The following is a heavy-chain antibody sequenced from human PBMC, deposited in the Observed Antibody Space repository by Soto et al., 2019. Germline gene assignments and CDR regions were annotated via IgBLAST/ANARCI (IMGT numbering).Heavy chain of an antibody. CDR3: ARVGDIVVVPAATVYGMDV. CDR1: GGSISSYY. CDR2: IYYSGST. V-gene: IGHV4-59*01. J-gene: IGHJ6*02. Sequence: SETLSLTCTVSGGSISSYYWSWIRQPPGKGLEWIGYIYYSGSTNYNPSLKSRVTISVDTSKNQFSLKLSSVTAADTAVYYCARVGDIVVVPAATVYGMDVWGQGTTVTVSS. D-gene: IGHD2-2*01.